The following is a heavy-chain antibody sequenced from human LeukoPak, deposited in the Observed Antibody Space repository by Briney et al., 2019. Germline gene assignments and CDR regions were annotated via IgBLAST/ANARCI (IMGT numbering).Heavy chain of an antibody. D-gene: IGHD6-6*01. Sequence: PGGSLRLSCAASGFTFSSYSMNWVRQAPGKGLEWVSSISSGSSYIYYADSVKGRFTISRDNAKNSLYLQMNSLRAEDTAVYYCAKGSDEYSSLLFDIWGQGTMVTVSS. J-gene: IGHJ3*02. V-gene: IGHV3-21*04. CDR3: AKGSDEYSSLLFDI. CDR1: GFTFSSYS. CDR2: ISSGSSYI.